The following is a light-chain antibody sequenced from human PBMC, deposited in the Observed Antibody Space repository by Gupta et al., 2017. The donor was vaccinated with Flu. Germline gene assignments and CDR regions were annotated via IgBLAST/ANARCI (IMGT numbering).Light chain of an antibody. J-gene: IGKJ4*01. CDR2: DAS. V-gene: IGKV3-11*01. Sequence: EIVSTQSPATLSLSPGERATLSCRASQSVSSYLAWYQQKPGQAPRLLIYDASNRATGIPARFSGSGSGTDFTLTISSLEPEDFAVYYCQQRSNWPPLTFGGGTQVEIK. CDR1: QSVSSY. CDR3: QQRSNWPPLT.